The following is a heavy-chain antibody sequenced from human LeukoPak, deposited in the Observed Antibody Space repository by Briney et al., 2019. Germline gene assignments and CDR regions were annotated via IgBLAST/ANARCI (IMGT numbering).Heavy chain of an antibody. Sequence: GGSLRLSCVGSGFTFSSYGMGWVRQAPGKGLEWVSGMSGTGGYTYYADSVKGRFTISRDNSKNTLYLQMNSLRAEDTAVYYCAKVRWLRPKGEYYFDYWGQGTLVTVSS. D-gene: IGHD5-12*01. CDR1: GFTFSSYG. CDR3: AKVRWLRPKGEYYFDY. V-gene: IGHV3-23*01. J-gene: IGHJ4*02. CDR2: MSGTGGYT.